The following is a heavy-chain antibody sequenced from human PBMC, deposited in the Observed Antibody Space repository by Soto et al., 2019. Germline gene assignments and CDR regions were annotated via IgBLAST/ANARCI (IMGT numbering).Heavy chain of an antibody. CDR1: GFTFSSYA. V-gene: IGHV3-23*01. J-gene: IGHJ6*02. Sequence: LRLSCAASGFTFSSYAMSWVRQAPGKGLEWVSAISGSGGSTYYADSVKGRFTISRDNSKNTLYLQMNSLRAEDTAVYYCAKGIVVVPAAMDYYYGMDVWGQGTTVTVSS. D-gene: IGHD2-2*01. CDR2: ISGSGGST. CDR3: AKGIVVVPAAMDYYYGMDV.